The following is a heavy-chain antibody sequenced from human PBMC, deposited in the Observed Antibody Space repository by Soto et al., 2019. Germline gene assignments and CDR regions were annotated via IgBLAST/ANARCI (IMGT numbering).Heavy chain of an antibody. D-gene: IGHD3-10*01. V-gene: IGHV4-4*02. CDR2: IHHSGDD. CDR1: GASISSDSW. CDR3: AELKFGKFGTY. J-gene: IGHJ4*02. Sequence: PSETLSLTCAVSGASISSDSWWSWVRQPPGKGLEWIAEIHHSGDDNYTPSLQSRAIISLDKSRNQFSLKLMSVTAADTAVYYCAELKFGKFGTYWGQGIPVTVSS.